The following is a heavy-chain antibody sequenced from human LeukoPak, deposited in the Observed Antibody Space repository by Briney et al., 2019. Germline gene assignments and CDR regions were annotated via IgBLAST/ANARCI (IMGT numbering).Heavy chain of an antibody. CDR3: ARSYYDILFGYPKNNWFDP. D-gene: IGHD3-9*01. V-gene: IGHV1-69*05. Sequence: ASVKVSCKASGGTFSSYAISWVRQAPGQGLEWMGGIIPIFGTANYAQKLQGRVTMTTDTSTSTAYMELSSLRSEDTAVYYCARSYYDILFGYPKNNWFDPWGQGTLVTVSS. CDR2: IIPIFGTA. CDR1: GGTFSSYA. J-gene: IGHJ5*02.